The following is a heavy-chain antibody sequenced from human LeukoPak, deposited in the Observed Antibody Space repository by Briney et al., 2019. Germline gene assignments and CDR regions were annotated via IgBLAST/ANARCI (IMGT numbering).Heavy chain of an antibody. J-gene: IGHJ6*02. CDR2: INSDGSST. CDR1: GFTFSSYW. Sequence: PGGSLRLSCAASGFTFSSYWMHWVRQAPGKGLVWVSRINSDGSSTSYADSVKGRFTISRDNAKNTLYLQMNSLRAEDTAVYYCARDKRVLYYYYGMDVWGQGTLVTVSS. CDR3: ARDKRVLYYYYGMDV. V-gene: IGHV3-74*01.